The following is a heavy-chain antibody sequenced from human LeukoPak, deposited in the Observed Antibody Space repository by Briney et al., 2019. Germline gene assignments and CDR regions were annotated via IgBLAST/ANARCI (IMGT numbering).Heavy chain of an antibody. J-gene: IGHJ6*03. V-gene: IGHV4-34*01. D-gene: IGHD3-10*01. CDR3: ARGITMVRGVIGPGNYYMDV. CDR1: GFSFSGYY. Sequence: SSETLSLTCAAYGFSFSGYYWSWVRQPPGKGLEWIGEINHSGSTNYNPSLKSRVTISVDTSKNQFSLKLSSVTAADTAVYYCARGITMVRGVIGPGNYYMDVWGKGTTVTVSS. CDR2: INHSGST.